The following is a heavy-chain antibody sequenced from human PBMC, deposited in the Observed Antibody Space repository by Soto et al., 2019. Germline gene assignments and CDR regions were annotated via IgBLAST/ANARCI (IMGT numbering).Heavy chain of an antibody. CDR3: XSPKYYYDSSGYSPLGY. CDR2: IIPIFGTA. Sequence: QVQLVQSGAEVKKPGSSVKVSCKASGGTFSSYAISWVRQAPGQGLEWMGGIIPIFGTANYAQKFQGRVTITADKSTSTAYMELSSLRSXDXAXXXXXSPKYYYDSSGYSPLGYWGQGTLVTVSS. CDR1: GGTFSSYA. V-gene: IGHV1-69*06. D-gene: IGHD3-22*01. J-gene: IGHJ4*02.